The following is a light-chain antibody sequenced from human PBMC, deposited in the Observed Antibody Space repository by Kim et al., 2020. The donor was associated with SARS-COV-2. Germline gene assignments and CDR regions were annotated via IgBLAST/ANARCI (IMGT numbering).Light chain of an antibody. CDR2: GKN. J-gene: IGLJ2*01. CDR3: NSRDSSGNHLLV. Sequence: RQTVRITCQGDSLRSYYASWYQQKPGQAPVLVIYGKNNRPSGIPDRFSGSSSGNTASLTITGAQAEDEADYYCNSRDSSGNHLLVFGGGTQLTVL. V-gene: IGLV3-19*01. CDR1: SLRSYY.